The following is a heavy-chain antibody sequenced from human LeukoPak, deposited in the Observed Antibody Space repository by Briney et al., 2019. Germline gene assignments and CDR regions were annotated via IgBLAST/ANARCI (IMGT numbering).Heavy chain of an antibody. Sequence: TGGSLRLSCAASGFIFSTYAMSWVRQSPGKGLEWVSAISGSGGSTYYADSVKGRFAISGDSSKSTVYLQMNSLRAEDTAIYYCAKGIGKVGKYYFDYWGQGTLVTVSS. CDR3: AKGIGKVGKYYFDY. J-gene: IGHJ4*02. V-gene: IGHV3-23*01. D-gene: IGHD3-10*01. CDR2: ISGSGGST. CDR1: GFIFSTYA.